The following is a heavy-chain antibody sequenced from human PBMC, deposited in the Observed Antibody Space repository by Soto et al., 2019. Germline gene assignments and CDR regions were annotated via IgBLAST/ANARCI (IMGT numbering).Heavy chain of an antibody. V-gene: IGHV4-31*03. J-gene: IGHJ3*02. CDR2: IYHSGMT. CDR3: ATVRWELHDAFDI. D-gene: IGHD4-17*01. CDR1: GGPISTGGYY. Sequence: QVQLQESGPGLVKPSQTLSLTCTVSGGPISTGGYYWSWIRQHPGRGLEWIGYIYHSGMTFSNPSLQSRVAISIDTSENQFSLKLSSVTAADTAVYYCATVRWELHDAFDIWGHGTMVSVSS.